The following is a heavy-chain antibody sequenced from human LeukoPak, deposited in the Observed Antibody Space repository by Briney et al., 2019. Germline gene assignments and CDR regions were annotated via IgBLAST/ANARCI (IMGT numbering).Heavy chain of an antibody. CDR2: ISGSGGST. CDR1: GFTFSSYA. J-gene: IGHJ4*02. CDR3: AGRGWFGELFKHY. D-gene: IGHD3-10*01. Sequence: GGSLRISCAASGFTFSSYAMSWVRQAPGKGLEWVSAISGSGGSTYYADSVKGRFTISRDNSKNTLYLQMNSLRAEDTAVYYCAGRGWFGELFKHYWGQGTLVTVSS. V-gene: IGHV3-23*01.